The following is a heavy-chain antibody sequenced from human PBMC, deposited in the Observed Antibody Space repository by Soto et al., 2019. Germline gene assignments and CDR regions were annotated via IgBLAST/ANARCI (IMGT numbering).Heavy chain of an antibody. CDR2: ISGGGGST. D-gene: IGHD3-22*01. J-gene: IGHJ3*02. CDR1: GFTFSSDA. CDR3: AKGYGDSSGPTSI. Sequence: EVQLLESGGGLVQPGGSLRLSCGASGFTFSSDAVSWFRQAPGKGLEWDSVISGGGGSTYYADSVKGRFTIARDNSKSTLYLQMNSLGAEDTAVYYCAKGYGDSSGPTSIWGQGTMVTVSS. V-gene: IGHV3-23*01.